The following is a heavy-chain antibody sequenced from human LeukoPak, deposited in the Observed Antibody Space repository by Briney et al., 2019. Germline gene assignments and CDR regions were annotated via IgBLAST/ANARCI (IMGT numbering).Heavy chain of an antibody. Sequence: GGSLRLSCAASGFTFGDYAMHWVRQAPGKGLEWVSGISWNSGSIGYADSVKGRFTISRDNAKNSLYLQMNGLRAEDTALYYCAKSPHTAGGSWDYFDYWGQGTLVTVSS. CDR1: GFTFGDYA. CDR2: ISWNSGSI. D-gene: IGHD6-13*01. J-gene: IGHJ4*02. CDR3: AKSPHTAGGSWDYFDY. V-gene: IGHV3-9*01.